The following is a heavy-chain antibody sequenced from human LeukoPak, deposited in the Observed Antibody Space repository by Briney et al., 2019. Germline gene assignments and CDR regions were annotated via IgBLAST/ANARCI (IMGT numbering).Heavy chain of an antibody. V-gene: IGHV1-18*01. CDR1: GGTFSSYA. CDR3: ARADIWARNSLTDV. D-gene: IGHD1-14*01. CDR2: ISAYNGNT. J-gene: IGHJ6*02. Sequence: ASVKVSCKASGGTFSSYAISWVRQAPGQGLEWMGWISAYNGNTNYAQKLQGRVTMTTDTSTSTAYMELRSLRSDDTAVYYCARADIWARNSLTDVWGQGTTVTVSS.